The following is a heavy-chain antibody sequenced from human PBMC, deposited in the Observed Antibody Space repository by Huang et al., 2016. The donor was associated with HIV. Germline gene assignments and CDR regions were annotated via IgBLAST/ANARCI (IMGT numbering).Heavy chain of an antibody. J-gene: IGHJ3*02. V-gene: IGHV4-34*02. CDR1: GGSFSGHY. D-gene: IGHD3-22*01. CDR3: ARMFKYDSGGYWGNDAFDI. Sequence: QVQLQQWGAELLKPSETLSLTCAVSGGSFSGHYWPWIRQPPGRGLELIGEISDGGSTTNNPSLKSRVTIAGDTSQSQCSRKWNSVTAADTAIYYCARMFKYDSGGYWGNDAFDIWGQGTMVTVSS. CDR2: ISDGGST.